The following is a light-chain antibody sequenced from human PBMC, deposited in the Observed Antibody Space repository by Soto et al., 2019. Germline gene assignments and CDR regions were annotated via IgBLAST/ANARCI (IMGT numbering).Light chain of an antibody. CDR1: QSISNW. V-gene: IGKV1-5*03. CDR3: QQYNSYPLT. J-gene: IGKJ4*01. CDR2: KAS. Sequence: DIQMTQSPSTLSASVGDRVTITCRASQSISNWLAWYQQKPGNAPKLLISKASSLESGIPSRFSGSGSGTEFTLTISSLQSDDFATYYCQQYNSYPLTFGGGTKVEI.